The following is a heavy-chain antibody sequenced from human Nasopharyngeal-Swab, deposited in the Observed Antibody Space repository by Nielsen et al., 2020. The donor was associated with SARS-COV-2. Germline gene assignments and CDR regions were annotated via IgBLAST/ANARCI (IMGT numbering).Heavy chain of an antibody. CDR3: ARGRLPGGDYENY. J-gene: IGHJ4*02. CDR2: IYYSGST. V-gene: IGHV4-39*07. Sequence: SETLSLTCTVSGCSISSSSYYRGWIRQPPGKGLEWIGSIYYSGSTYYNPSLKSRVTISVDTSKNQFSLKLSSVTAADTAVYYCARGRLPGGDYENYWGQGTLVTVSS. D-gene: IGHD4-17*01. CDR1: GCSISSSSYY.